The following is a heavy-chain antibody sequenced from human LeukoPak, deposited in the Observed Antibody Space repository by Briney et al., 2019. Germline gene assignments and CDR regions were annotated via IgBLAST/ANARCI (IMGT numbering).Heavy chain of an antibody. Sequence: SETLSLTCTVSGGSISSYYWSWIRQPPGKGLEWIGEINHSGSTNYNPSLKSRVTISVDTSKNQFSLKLSSVTAADTAVYYCARVRGYCSSTSCRWYYFDYWGQGTLVTVSS. CDR2: INHSGST. J-gene: IGHJ4*02. CDR3: ARVRGYCSSTSCRWYYFDY. V-gene: IGHV4-34*01. CDR1: GGSISSYY. D-gene: IGHD2-2*01.